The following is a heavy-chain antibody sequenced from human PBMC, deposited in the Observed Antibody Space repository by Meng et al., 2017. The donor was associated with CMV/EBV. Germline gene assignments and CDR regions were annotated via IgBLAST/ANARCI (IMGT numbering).Heavy chain of an antibody. CDR2: INPNSGGT. V-gene: IGHV1-2*02. Sequence: ASVKVSCKASGYTFTGYYMHWVRQAPGQGLEWMGWINPNSGGTNYAQKFQGRVTMTRDTSISTAYMELSRLRSEDTAVYYCARDTPFVMPLYYYYYYGMDVWGQGTTVTVSS. CDR3: ARDTPFVMPLYYYYYYGMDV. J-gene: IGHJ6*02. D-gene: IGHD3-16*01. CDR1: GYTFTGYY.